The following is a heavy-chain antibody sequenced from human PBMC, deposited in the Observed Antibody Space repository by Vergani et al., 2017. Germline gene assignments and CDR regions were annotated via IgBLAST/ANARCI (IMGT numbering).Heavy chain of an antibody. Sequence: QVQLVQSGAEVKKPGASVKVSCKASGYTFTGYYMHWVRQAPGQGLEWMGWINPNSGGTNYAQKLQGRVTMTTDTSTSTAYMELRSLRADDTAVYYCEYGSSGSPFDIWGQGTMVTVSS. CDR3: EYGSSGSPFDI. J-gene: IGHJ3*02. D-gene: IGHD6-19*01. CDR2: INPNSGGT. CDR1: GYTFTGYY. V-gene: IGHV1-2*02.